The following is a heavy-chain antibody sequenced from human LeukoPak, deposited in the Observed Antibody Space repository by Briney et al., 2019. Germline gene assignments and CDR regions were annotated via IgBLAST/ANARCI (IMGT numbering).Heavy chain of an antibody. D-gene: IGHD3-22*01. J-gene: IGHJ4*02. CDR2: IYYSGST. CDR3: VRGYLLFQDYYDSSGYFDY. Sequence: SKTLSLTCTVSGGSISSYYWSWIRQPPGKGLEWIGYIYYSGSTNYNPSLKSRVTISVDTSKNQFSLKLSSVTAADTAVYYCVRGYLLFQDYYDSSGYFDYWGQGTLVTVSS. V-gene: IGHV4-59*01. CDR1: GGSISSYY.